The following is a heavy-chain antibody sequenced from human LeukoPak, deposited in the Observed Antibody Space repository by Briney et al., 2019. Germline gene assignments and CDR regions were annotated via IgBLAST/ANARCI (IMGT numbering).Heavy chain of an antibody. Sequence: GGSLRPSCAASGFTFSRYSMNWVRQAPGKGLEWVSYISGSSSTIYYADSVKGRFTISRDNAKNSLYLQMNSLRDEDTAVYYCARGAGRGGYYFDYWAREPWSPSPQ. V-gene: IGHV3-48*02. CDR2: ISGSSSTI. D-gene: IGHD6-13*01. CDR1: GFTFSRYS. CDR3: ARGAGRGGYYFDY. J-gene: IGHJ4*02.